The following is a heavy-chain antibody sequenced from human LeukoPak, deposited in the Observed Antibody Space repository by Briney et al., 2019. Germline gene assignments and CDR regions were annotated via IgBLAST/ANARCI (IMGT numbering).Heavy chain of an antibody. D-gene: IGHD3-10*01. V-gene: IGHV3-21*01. J-gene: IGHJ5*02. CDR2: ISSSSSYI. Sequence: GGSLRLSCAASGFTFRIYSMNWVRQAPGKGLEWVSFISSSSSYIYYADSVKGRFAISRDNAKNSLYLQMNSLRAEDTALYYCARLRGGASWGQGTLVTVSS. CDR3: ARLRGGAS. CDR1: GFTFRIYS.